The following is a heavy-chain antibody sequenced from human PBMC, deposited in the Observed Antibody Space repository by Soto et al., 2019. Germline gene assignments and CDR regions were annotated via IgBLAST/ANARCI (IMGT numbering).Heavy chain of an antibody. CDR2: VTANGGST. D-gene: IGHD3-10*01. CDR3: SSLGVGDWANYYYYYGMDV. Sequence: GGSLRLSCAATGFTFSVYAMTWVRQAPGKGLEWVSAVTANGGSTYSADSVKGRFTISRDNSKNTLFLQMNSLRAEDTAVYYCSSLGVGDWANYYYYYGMDVWGQGNTVTVSS. V-gene: IGHV3-23*01. CDR1: GFTFSVYA. J-gene: IGHJ6*02.